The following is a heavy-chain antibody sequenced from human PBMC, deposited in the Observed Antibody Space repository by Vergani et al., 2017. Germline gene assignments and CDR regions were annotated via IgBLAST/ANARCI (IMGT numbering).Heavy chain of an antibody. D-gene: IGHD3-22*01. CDR2: IWYDGSNK. CDR1: GFTFSSYG. J-gene: IGHJ6*02. CDR3: AAPSSGQTYYYGMDV. V-gene: IGHV3-33*01. Sequence: QVQLVESGGGVVPPGRSLRLSCAASGFTFSSYGMHWVRQAPGKGLEWVAVIWYDGSNKYYADSVKGRFTISRDNSKNTLYLQMNSLRAEDTAVYYCAAPSSGQTYYYGMDVWGQGTTVTVSS.